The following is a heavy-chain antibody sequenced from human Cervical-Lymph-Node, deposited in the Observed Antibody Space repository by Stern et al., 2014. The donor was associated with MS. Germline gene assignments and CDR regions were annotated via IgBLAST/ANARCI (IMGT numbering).Heavy chain of an antibody. D-gene: IGHD5-12*01. V-gene: IGHV1-69*01. Sequence: QVQLVQSGAEVKKPGSSVKVSCRASGGTFGSFAVNWVRQAPGQGLEWMGGIIPIFCTANYTQRFQGRVTITADESTTTAYMELNSLTSDDTAVYFCTREAIGHSGTFDFWGQGTLVTVSS. CDR3: TREAIGHSGTFDF. CDR1: GGTFGSFA. J-gene: IGHJ4*02. CDR2: IIPIFCTA.